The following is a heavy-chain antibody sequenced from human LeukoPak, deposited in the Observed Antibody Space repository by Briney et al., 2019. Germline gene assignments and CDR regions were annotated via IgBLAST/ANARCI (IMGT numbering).Heavy chain of an antibody. CDR3: ARHKWDGFNCFDY. CDR2: IYQSGST. V-gene: IGHV4-59*08. J-gene: IGHJ4*02. Sequence: PSETLSLTCTVSSVSIRSNYWSWVRQPPGKGLDWIAYIYQSGSTNYNPSLKSRVTISVDTSKNQFSLSLTSVTAADTAVYYCARHKWDGFNCFDYWGQGTLVTVSS. CDR1: SVSIRSNY. D-gene: IGHD5-24*01.